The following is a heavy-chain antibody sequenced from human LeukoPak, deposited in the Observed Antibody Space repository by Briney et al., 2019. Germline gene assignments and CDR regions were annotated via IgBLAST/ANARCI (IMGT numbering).Heavy chain of an antibody. CDR2: ISYDGSNK. CDR3: ARDQYSYGFVGNY. V-gene: IGHV3-30*03. Sequence: QPGGSLRLSCAASGFTFSSYSMTWVRQAPGKGLEWVAVISYDGSNKYYADSVKGRFTISRDNSKNTLYLQMNSLRAEDTAVYYCARDQYSYGFVGNYWGQGTLVTVSS. CDR1: GFTFSSYS. D-gene: IGHD5-18*01. J-gene: IGHJ4*02.